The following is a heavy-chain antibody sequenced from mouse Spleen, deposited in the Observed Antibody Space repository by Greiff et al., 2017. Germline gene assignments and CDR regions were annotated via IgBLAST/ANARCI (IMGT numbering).Heavy chain of an antibody. V-gene: IGHV5-15*01. D-gene: IGHD1-1*01. CDR1: GFTFSDYG. CDR3: AKKGNYYGSSYDWYFDV. J-gene: IGHJ1*03. Sequence: EVKLQESGGGLVQPGGSLKLSCAASGFTFSDYGMAWVRQAPRKGPEWVAFISNLAYSIYYADTVTGRFTISRENAKNTLYLEMSSLRSEDTAMYYCAKKGNYYGSSYDWYFDVWGTGTTVTVSS. CDR2: ISNLAYSI.